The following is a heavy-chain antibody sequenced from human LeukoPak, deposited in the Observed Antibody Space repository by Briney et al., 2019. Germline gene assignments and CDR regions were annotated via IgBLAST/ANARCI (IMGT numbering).Heavy chain of an antibody. J-gene: IGHJ6*03. CDR2: IRYDGSNK. D-gene: IGHD3-10*01. V-gene: IGHV3-30*02. CDR3: ARGPAGPGPYYYYMDV. Sequence: GGSLRLSCAASGFTFSSYGMHWVRQAPGKGLEWVAFIRYDGSNKYYADSVKGRFTISRDNSKNTLYLQMNSLRAEDTAVYYCARGPAGPGPYYYYMDVWGKGTTVTVSS. CDR1: GFTFSSYG.